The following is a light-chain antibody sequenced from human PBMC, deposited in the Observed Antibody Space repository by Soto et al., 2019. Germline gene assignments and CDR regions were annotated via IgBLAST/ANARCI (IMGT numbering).Light chain of an antibody. V-gene: IGKV3-20*01. CDR3: QQYGTSPRT. J-gene: IGKJ2*02. Sequence: EIVLTQSPGTVSLSPGERATLSCRASQSVSSSYLAWYQQKPGQAPRLLIYGASSRATGIPDRFSGSGSGTDFTLTISRLEPEDFAVYYCQQYGTSPRTFDQGTKLEIK. CDR1: QSVSSSY. CDR2: GAS.